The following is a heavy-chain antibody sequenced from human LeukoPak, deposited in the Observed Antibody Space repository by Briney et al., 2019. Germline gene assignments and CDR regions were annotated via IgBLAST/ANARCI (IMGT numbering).Heavy chain of an antibody. CDR3: ARATLSGNDY. D-gene: IGHD4-23*01. V-gene: IGHV3-21*01. Sequence: PGGSLSLSCAASGFTFSSYAMSWVRQAPGKGLEWVSSISSSSSYIYYADSVKGRFTISRDNAKNSLYLQMNSLRAEDTAVYYCARATLSGNDYWGQGTLVTLSS. CDR1: GFTFSSYA. J-gene: IGHJ4*02. CDR2: ISSSSSYI.